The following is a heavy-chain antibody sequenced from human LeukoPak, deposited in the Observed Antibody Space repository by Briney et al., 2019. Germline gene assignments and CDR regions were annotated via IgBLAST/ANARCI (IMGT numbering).Heavy chain of an antibody. D-gene: IGHD3-22*01. V-gene: IGHV3-30*04. Sequence: GGSLRLSCAPSGFTFSSYAMHSVRQAPGKGLEWVAFISYDGSNKYYADSVKGRFTISRDNSKNTLYLQMNSLRAEDTAVYYSAREGLDYYDRAFDYWGQGTLVTVSS. CDR1: GFTFSSYA. J-gene: IGHJ4*02. CDR3: AREGLDYYDRAFDY. CDR2: ISYDGSNK.